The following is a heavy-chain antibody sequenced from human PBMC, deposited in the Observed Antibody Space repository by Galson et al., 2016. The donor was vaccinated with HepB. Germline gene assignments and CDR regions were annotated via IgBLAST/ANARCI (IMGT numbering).Heavy chain of an antibody. V-gene: IGHV4-61*01. CDR2: SSYSGST. J-gene: IGHJ5*02. D-gene: IGHD3-10*01. CDR3: ARAKGWFEDLSHPWFDP. Sequence: ETLSLTCAVSGDSVNSGSFYWSWIRQPPGKGLEWIGYSSYSGSTNYNPSLKSRVTISVDKSRNQFSLKLSSVTAADTAVYYCARAKGWFEDLSHPWFDPWSQGTRVIVSS. CDR1: GDSVNSGSFY.